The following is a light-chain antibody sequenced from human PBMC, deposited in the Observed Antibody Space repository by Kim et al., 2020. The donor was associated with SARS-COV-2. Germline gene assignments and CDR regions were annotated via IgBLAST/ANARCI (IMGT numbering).Light chain of an antibody. Sequence: QSALTQPASVFGSPGQSITISCTGTSSDVGGYNYVSWYQQHPGKAPKLMIYEVSNRPSGVSNRFSGSKSGNTASLTISGLQAEDEADYSCSSYTSSSPWVFGGGTKVTVL. CDR3: SSYTSSSPWV. J-gene: IGLJ3*02. CDR2: EVS. CDR1: SSDVGGYNY. V-gene: IGLV2-14*01.